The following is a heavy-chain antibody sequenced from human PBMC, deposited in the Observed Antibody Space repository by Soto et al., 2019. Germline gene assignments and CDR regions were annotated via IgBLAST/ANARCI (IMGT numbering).Heavy chain of an antibody. CDR1: GYTFSSYN. J-gene: IGHJ6*02. Sequence: ASVKVSCKASGYTFSSYNITWVRQAPGQGLEWMGWISPYNANTHYAQNFQGRVTITTDTSTSTVQMELRSLRSDDTAVYYCARAPQLVNYYYGMDVWGQGTTVTVSS. V-gene: IGHV1-18*01. CDR3: ARAPQLVNYYYGMDV. CDR2: ISPYNANT. D-gene: IGHD1-1*01.